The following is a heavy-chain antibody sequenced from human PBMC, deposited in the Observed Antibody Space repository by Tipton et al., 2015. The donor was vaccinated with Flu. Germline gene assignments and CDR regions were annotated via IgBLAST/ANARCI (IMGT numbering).Heavy chain of an antibody. CDR3: TRERRSGSRGHWFDP. V-gene: IGHV4-59*01. Sequence: TLSLTCTVSGDSISDYYWSWIRQPPGKGLEWIGYIYYSGSTNYNPSLKSRVTISVDTSKNQFSLKLRSVTAADTAVYYCTRERRSGSRGHWFDPWGQGTLGTGSS. CDR1: GDSISDYY. J-gene: IGHJ5*02. D-gene: IGHD1-26*01. CDR2: IYYSGST.